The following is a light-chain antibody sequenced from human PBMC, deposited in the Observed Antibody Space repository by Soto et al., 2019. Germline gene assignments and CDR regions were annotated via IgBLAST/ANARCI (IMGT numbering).Light chain of an antibody. CDR2: GTS. J-gene: IGKJ5*01. V-gene: IGKV3-20*01. CDR3: HQYGTFPIT. CDR1: ERIYSAY. Sequence: EVVLTQSPCTLSLSRGERATLSCRASERIYSAYLGWYQQKPGQAPRLLIYGTSSRATGIPDRFSGSGSGTDFTLTISRLEPEDFAVYFCHQYGTFPITFGQGTRLEIK.